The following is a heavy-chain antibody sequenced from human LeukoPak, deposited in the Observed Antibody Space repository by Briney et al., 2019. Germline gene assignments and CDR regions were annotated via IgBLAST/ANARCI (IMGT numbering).Heavy chain of an antibody. CDR1: GYTFTGYY. V-gene: IGHV1-2*04. CDR3: ARGDYGDYSAFDI. D-gene: IGHD4-17*01. Sequence: APVKVSCKASGYTFTGYYMHWVRQAPGQGLEWMGWINPNSGGTNYAQKFQGWVTMTRDTSISTAYMELSRLRSDDTAVYYCARGDYGDYSAFDIWGQGTMVTVSS. CDR2: INPNSGGT. J-gene: IGHJ3*02.